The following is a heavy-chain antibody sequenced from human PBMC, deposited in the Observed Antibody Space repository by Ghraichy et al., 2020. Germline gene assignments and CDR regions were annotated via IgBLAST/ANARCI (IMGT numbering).Heavy chain of an antibody. D-gene: IGHD3-10*01. Sequence: SETLSLTCTVSGGSISNSNWWSWVRQPPGKGLEWIGDIYHTGSIDFNPSLKSRITISVDKSKNYFSLKVTSVTAADTAVYYCARDMRYYGSGTYLLHGMGVGGQGTTVTVAS. J-gene: IGHJ6*02. CDR3: ARDMRYYGSGTYLLHGMGV. CDR2: IYHTGSI. V-gene: IGHV4-4*02. CDR1: GGSISNSNW.